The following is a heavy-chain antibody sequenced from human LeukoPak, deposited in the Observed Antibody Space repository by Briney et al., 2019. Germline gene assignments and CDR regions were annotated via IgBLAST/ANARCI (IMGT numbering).Heavy chain of an antibody. J-gene: IGHJ4*02. CDR2: ISYDGSNK. CDR3: ASDTTYSSGWGPFDY. V-gene: IGHV3-30*01. Sequence: HTGGSLRLSCAASGFSLSSFAMHWVRQAPGKGLEWVAVISYDGSNKFYADSVKGRFTISRDDSKNTLYLQMNSLRAADTAGYFCASDTTYSSGWGPFDYWGQGTLVTVSS. CDR1: GFSLSSFA. D-gene: IGHD6-19*01.